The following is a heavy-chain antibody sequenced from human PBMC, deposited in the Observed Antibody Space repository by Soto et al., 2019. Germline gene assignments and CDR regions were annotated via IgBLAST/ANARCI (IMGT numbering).Heavy chain of an antibody. J-gene: IGHJ3*02. D-gene: IGHD6-19*01. CDR1: GYNFTSYG. CDR3: ARDLYYSSGRYFDHDAFDI. CDR2: ISPHNDRT. V-gene: IGHV1-18*01. Sequence: ASVKVSCKASGYNFTSYGISWVRQAPGQGLEWMGWISPHNDRTKYARRFQDRVTMTTETPTSTVYMELGSLRSGDTAVYYCARDLYYSSGRYFDHDAFDIWGQGTVVTVSS.